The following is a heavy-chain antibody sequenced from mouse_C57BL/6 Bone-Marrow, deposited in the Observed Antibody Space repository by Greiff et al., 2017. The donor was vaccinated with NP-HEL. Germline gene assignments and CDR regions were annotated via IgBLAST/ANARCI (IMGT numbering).Heavy chain of an antibody. V-gene: IGHV6-6*01. CDR2: IRNKANNHAT. D-gene: IGHD2-12*01. Sequence: EVHLVESGGGLVQPGGSMKLSCAASGFTFSDAWMDWVRQSPEKGLEWVAEIRNKANNHATYYAESVKGRFTISRDDSKSSVYLQMNSLRAEDTGIYYCTGVYTIYYYAMDYWGQGTSVTVSS. CDR1: GFTFSDAW. CDR3: TGVYTIYYYAMDY. J-gene: IGHJ4*01.